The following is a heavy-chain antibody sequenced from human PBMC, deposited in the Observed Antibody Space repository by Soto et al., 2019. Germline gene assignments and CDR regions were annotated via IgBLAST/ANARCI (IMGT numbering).Heavy chain of an antibody. Sequence: DVQLVESGGGFVQPGGSLRLSCAASGFTFNTFPMNWVRLAPGKGLEWLSHISSNSDAMYYADSVKGRFTISRDNARKSLYLQMNSLIVDDTAVYYCVRDYQYGVDMWGQGTMVTVSS. J-gene: IGHJ3*02. CDR3: VRDYQYGVDM. CDR1: GFTFNTFP. D-gene: IGHD2-8*01. V-gene: IGHV3-48*01. CDR2: ISSNSDAM.